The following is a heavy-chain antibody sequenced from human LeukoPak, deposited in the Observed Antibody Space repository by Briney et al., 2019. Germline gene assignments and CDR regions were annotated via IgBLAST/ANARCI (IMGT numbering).Heavy chain of an antibody. V-gene: IGHV4-34*01. CDR3: ARDVGARLPGY. Sequence: SETLSLTCAVYGGSFSGYYWSWIRQPPGKGLEWIGEINHSGGTNYNPSLKSRVTISVDTSKNQFSLKLSSVTAADTAVYYCARDVGARLPGYWGQGTLVTVSS. J-gene: IGHJ4*02. CDR1: GGSFSGYY. D-gene: IGHD6-6*01. CDR2: INHSGGT.